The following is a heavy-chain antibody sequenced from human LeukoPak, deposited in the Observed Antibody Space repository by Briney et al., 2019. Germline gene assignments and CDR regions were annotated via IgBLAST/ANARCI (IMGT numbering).Heavy chain of an antibody. CDR3: ARGTEYSSSWYAPYYYYYGMDV. V-gene: IGHV1-2*02. CDR2: INPNSGGT. D-gene: IGHD6-13*01. J-gene: IGHJ6*02. Sequence: ASVKVSCKASGYTFTGYYMHWVRQAPGQGLEWMGWINPNSGGTNYALKFQGRVTMTRDTSISTAYMELSRLRSDDTAVYYCARGTEYSSSWYAPYYYYYGMDVWGQGTTVTVSS. CDR1: GYTFTGYY.